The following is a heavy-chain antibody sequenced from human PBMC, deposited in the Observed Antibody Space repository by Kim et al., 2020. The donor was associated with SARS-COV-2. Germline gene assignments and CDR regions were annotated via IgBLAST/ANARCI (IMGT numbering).Heavy chain of an antibody. V-gene: IGHV4-59*01. J-gene: IGHJ5*02. D-gene: IGHD5-12*01. CDR1: GGSISSSY. CDR2: IYDSGTT. Sequence: SETLSLSCTVSGGSISSSYWSWIRQPPGKELEWIGYIYDSGTTNYNPALKSRVTISVDTSKNQFSLKLSSVTAADTAVYYCARGVGGYNPFAHWGQGTLVTVSS. CDR3: ARGVGGYNPFAH.